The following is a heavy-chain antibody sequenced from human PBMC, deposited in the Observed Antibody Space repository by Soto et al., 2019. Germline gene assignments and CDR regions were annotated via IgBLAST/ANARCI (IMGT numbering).Heavy chain of an antibody. CDR1: GGYVSSYY. Sequence: PSETLSLTCTVSGGYVSSYYWSWIRQPPGKGLEWIGYSGSTNYNPSLKSRVTISVGTSKNQFSLNLSSVTAADTAVYYCARLSAGWLDPWGQGTLVTVSS. CDR3: ARLSAGWLDP. D-gene: IGHD6-19*01. CDR2: SGST. V-gene: IGHV4-59*02. J-gene: IGHJ5*02.